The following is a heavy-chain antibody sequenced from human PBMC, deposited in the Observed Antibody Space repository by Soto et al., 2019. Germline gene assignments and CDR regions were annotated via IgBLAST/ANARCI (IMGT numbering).Heavy chain of an antibody. CDR1: GFTFSPYT. CDR3: ARGGGFCGADCYKGGIDY. D-gene: IGHD2-21*02. J-gene: IGHJ4*02. CDR2: ISYDGSDK. V-gene: IGHV3-30-3*01. Sequence: QVQLVESGGGVVQPGRSLRLSCAASGFTFSPYTMHWVRQTPGKGLEWVTVISYDGSDKYYADSVRGRFTISRDNSKNTLFLQMNSLRAEDTGLYYCARGGGFCGADCYKGGIDYWGQGTLVTVSS.